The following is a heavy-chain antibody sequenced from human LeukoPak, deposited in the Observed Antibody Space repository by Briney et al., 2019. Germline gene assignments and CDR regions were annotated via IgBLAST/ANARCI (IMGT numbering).Heavy chain of an antibody. CDR2: ISGSGGST. CDR3: AKSFSSSWTVDAFDI. V-gene: IGHV3-23*01. Sequence: RGSLRLSCAASGFTFSSYAMSWVRQAPGKGLEWASAISGSGGSTYYADSVKGRFTISRDNSKNTLYLQMNSLRAEDTAVYYCAKSFSSSWTVDAFDIWGQGTMVTVSS. J-gene: IGHJ3*02. CDR1: GFTFSSYA. D-gene: IGHD6-13*01.